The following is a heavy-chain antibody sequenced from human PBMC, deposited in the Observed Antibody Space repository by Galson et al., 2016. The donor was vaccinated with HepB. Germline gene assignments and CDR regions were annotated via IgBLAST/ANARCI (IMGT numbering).Heavy chain of an antibody. V-gene: IGHV1-69*13. Sequence: SVKVSCKASGGTFSRCAIHWVRQAPGQGLEWMGGIIPLFGTGNYAQNFQGRVTITADESTSTAYMELSSLRPDDTAVYFCAREGVGATFVYWGQGTLVTVSS. CDR1: GGTFSRCA. D-gene: IGHD1-26*01. CDR2: IIPLFGTG. J-gene: IGHJ4*02. CDR3: AREGVGATFVY.